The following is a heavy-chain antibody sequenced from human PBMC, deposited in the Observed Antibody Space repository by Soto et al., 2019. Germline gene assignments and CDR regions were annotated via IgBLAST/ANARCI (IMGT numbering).Heavy chain of an antibody. CDR3: ARSRSGAVPDSFGY. CDR2: ISKDGSVQ. D-gene: IGHD3-3*01. CDR1: GFMFNRYA. Sequence: QVQLVESGGRVVQPGRSLRLSCAAYGFMFNRYAIHWVRQTPGKGLEWVAVISKDGSVQYYADSVRGRFIISRDKSKDTVHLEMNSLRVEDTAVFYCARSRSGAVPDSFGYWGQGTPVTVSS. J-gene: IGHJ4*02. V-gene: IGHV3-30-3*01.